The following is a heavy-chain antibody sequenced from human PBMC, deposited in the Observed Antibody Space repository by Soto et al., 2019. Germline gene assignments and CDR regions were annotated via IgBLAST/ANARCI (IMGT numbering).Heavy chain of an antibody. V-gene: IGHV1-8*01. Sequence: ASVKVSCKASGYTFTSYDINWVRQATGQGLEWMGWMNPNSGNTGYAQKFQGRVTMTRNTSISTAYMELSSLRSEDTAVYYCARASYYYDSSGYYPFDYWGQGTLVTVSS. CDR2: MNPNSGNT. CDR1: GYTFTSYD. CDR3: ARASYYYDSSGYYPFDY. D-gene: IGHD3-22*01. J-gene: IGHJ4*02.